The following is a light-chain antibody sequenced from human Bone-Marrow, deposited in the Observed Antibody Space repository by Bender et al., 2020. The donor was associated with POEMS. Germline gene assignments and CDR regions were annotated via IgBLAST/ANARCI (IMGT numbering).Light chain of an antibody. CDR3: CSYSTGRIVL. CDR1: SSDIGAYDS. V-gene: IGLV2-14*01. J-gene: IGLJ2*01. Sequence: QSALTQPASVSGSPGRSITISCSGTSSDIGAYDSVSWYQQHPGKAPKLMIYDVNNRPSGVPNRFSGSKSGNTASLTISGLQAEDEADYFCCSYSTGRIVLFGGGTKLTIL. CDR2: DVN.